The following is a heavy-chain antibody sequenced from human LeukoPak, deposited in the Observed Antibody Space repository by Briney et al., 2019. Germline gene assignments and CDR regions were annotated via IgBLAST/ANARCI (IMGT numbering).Heavy chain of an antibody. CDR3: ARVADGYNYDYFDY. CDR1: GFTFSSYS. V-gene: IGHV3-21*04. Sequence: PGGSLRLSCAASGFTFSSYSMNWVRQAPGKGLEWVSSISSSSSYIYYADSVKGRFTISRDNSKNTLYLQMNSLRAEDTAVYYCARVADGYNYDYFDYWGQGTLVTVSS. D-gene: IGHD5-24*01. J-gene: IGHJ4*02. CDR2: ISSSSSYI.